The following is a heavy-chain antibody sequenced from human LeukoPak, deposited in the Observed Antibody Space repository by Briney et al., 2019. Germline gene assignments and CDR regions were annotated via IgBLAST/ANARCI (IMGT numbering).Heavy chain of an antibody. D-gene: IGHD3-3*01. CDR1: GFTFSHFG. CDR2: IWSDATNE. V-gene: IGHV3-33*06. J-gene: IGHJ4*02. Sequence: GGSLRLSCEASGFTFSHFGMHWVRQAPGKGLEWVAVIWSDATNEYYADSVKGRFTISRDNSKNTLYLQMNSLRAEDTAVYYCAKVQIFGVAITFDYWGQGTLVTVSS. CDR3: AKVQIFGVAITFDY.